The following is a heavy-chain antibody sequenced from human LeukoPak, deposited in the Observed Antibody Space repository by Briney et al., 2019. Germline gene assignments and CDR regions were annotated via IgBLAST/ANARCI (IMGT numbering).Heavy chain of an antibody. CDR1: GGSISSRSYY. Sequence: PSETLSLTCTVSGGSISSRSYYWAWIRQSPGKGLEWVGSVYFSGSTFYNPSLKSRVTISVDTSKNQFSLKLSSVTAADTAVYYCARGRIRSNYPTIDYYYGMDVWGQGTTVTVSS. D-gene: IGHD5-12*01. CDR3: ARGRIRSNYPTIDYYYGMDV. V-gene: IGHV4-39*07. J-gene: IGHJ6*02. CDR2: VYFSGST.